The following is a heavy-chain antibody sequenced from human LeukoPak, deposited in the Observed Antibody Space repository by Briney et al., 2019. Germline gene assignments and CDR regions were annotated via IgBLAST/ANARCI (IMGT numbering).Heavy chain of an antibody. D-gene: IGHD3-22*01. Sequence: GGSLRLSCAASGFTVSSNYMSWVRQAPGKGLEWVSVIYSGGSTYYADSVKGRFTISTDNSKNKLYLPMNSLRAEDTAVYYCARTGDSSGYYPFDYWGQGTLVTVSS. J-gene: IGHJ4*02. CDR2: IYSGGST. CDR3: ARTGDSSGYYPFDY. V-gene: IGHV3-53*01. CDR1: GFTVSSNY.